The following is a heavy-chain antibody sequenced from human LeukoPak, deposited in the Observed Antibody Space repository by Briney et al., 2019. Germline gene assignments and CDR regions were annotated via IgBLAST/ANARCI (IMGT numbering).Heavy chain of an antibody. CDR1: GFTFSSYG. V-gene: IGHV3-30*02. Sequence: GGSLRLSCAASGFTFSSYGMHWVRQAPGKGLEWVAFIRYDGSNKYYADSVKGRFTISRDNSKNTLYLQMNSLRAEDTAVYYCACTHVVVTAINAFDIWGQGTMVTVSS. CDR2: IRYDGSNK. CDR3: ACTHVVVTAINAFDI. J-gene: IGHJ3*02. D-gene: IGHD2-21*02.